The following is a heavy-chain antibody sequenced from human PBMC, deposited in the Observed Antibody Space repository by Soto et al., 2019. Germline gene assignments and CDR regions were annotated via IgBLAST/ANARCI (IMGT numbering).Heavy chain of an antibody. CDR3: ARSRNNFGFDP. CDR2: IYYSGST. J-gene: IGHJ5*02. V-gene: IGHV4-31*02. Sequence: GGSISSGGYYWSWIRQHPGKGLEWIGYIYYSGSTYYNPSLKSRVTISVDTSKNQFSLKLSSVTAADTAVYYCARSRNNFGFDPWGQGTLVTVSS. CDR1: GGSISSGGYY.